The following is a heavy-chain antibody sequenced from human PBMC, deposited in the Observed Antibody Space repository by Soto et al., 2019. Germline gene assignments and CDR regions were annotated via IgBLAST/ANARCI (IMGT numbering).Heavy chain of an antibody. D-gene: IGHD3-3*01. CDR2: ISAYNGNT. CDR3: ARDQKTIFGVVIKPYYYYYGMDV. J-gene: IGHJ6*02. V-gene: IGHV1-18*01. CDR1: GYTFTSYG. Sequence: QVQLVQSGAEVKKPGASVKVSCKASGYTFTSYGISWVRQAPGQGLEWMGWISAYNGNTNYAQKLQGRVTMTTDTSTSTAYMELRSLRSDDTAVYYCARDQKTIFGVVIKPYYYYYGMDVWGQGTTVTVSS.